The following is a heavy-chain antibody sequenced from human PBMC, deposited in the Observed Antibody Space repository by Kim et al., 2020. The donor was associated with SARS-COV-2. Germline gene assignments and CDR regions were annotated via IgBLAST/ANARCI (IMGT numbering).Heavy chain of an antibody. D-gene: IGHD3-9*01. CDR3: ASAHDVLGRGGLDV. CDR1: GYY. J-gene: IGHJ6*02. V-gene: IGHV1-46*01. CDR2: IHPRGGTT. Sequence: ASVKVSCESSGYYIHWVRQAPGQGLEWMGVIHPRGGTTRYAQKFQGRVTMTRDTSTVYMELNSLKSEDTAVYYCASAHDVLGRGGLDVWGQGTTVTVSS.